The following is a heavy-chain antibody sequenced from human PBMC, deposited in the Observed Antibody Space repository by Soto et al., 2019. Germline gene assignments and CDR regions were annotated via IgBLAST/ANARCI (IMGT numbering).Heavy chain of an antibody. CDR1: GFAFSSYG. CDR3: VSDRRYGHASVPYS. D-gene: IGHD5-18*01. J-gene: IGHJ4*02. V-gene: IGHV3-30*03. CDR2: ISYDGSLQ. Sequence: QAQLVESGGGVVQPGRSLRLSCAASGFAFSSYGMHWVRQAPGTGLEWVAVISYDGSLQHYADSVKGRFTISRDNSKNMVLLQMSSLRAADTAVYYCVSDRRYGHASVPYSWGQGTLVSVSS.